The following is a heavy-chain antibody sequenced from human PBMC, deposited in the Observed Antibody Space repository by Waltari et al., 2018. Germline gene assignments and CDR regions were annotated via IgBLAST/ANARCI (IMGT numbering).Heavy chain of an antibody. V-gene: IGHV4-39*07. Sequence: QLQLQASGPGLVKPSETLSLTCTVSGGSISSSSYYLGWIRQPPGKGLEWIGSIYYSGSTYYNPSLKSRVTISVDTSKNQFSLKLSSVTAADTAVYYCARVDYGDYIDYWGQGTLVTVSS. D-gene: IGHD4-17*01. CDR3: ARVDYGDYIDY. CDR2: IYYSGST. CDR1: GGSISSSSYY. J-gene: IGHJ4*02.